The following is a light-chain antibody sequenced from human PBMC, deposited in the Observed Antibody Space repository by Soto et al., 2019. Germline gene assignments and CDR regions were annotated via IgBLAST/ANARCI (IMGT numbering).Light chain of an antibody. Sequence: EIVLTQSPGTLSLSPGESATLSCRASQSISGTLAWYQQKPGQAPRLLIYAASRRATGIPDRFSGSGSGTDFTLTISRLEPEDFAVYYCQKYGSSPINCGQGKRRAIK. CDR3: QKYGSSPIN. J-gene: IGKJ5*01. CDR1: QSISGT. V-gene: IGKV3-20*01. CDR2: AAS.